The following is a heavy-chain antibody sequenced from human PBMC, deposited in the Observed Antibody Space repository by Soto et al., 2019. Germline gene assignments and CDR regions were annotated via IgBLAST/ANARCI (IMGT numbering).Heavy chain of an antibody. Sequence: GGSLRLSCADSGFTFSNYAMSWVRQAPGKGLEWVSSISGSGGSTYYADSVKGRFTISRDNSKNTLYMQMNSLRAEDTAVYYCVKVASKEGSGWYHSYNYAMDVWGQGTTVTVS. CDR2: ISGSGGST. J-gene: IGHJ6*02. D-gene: IGHD6-19*01. CDR1: GFTFSNYA. V-gene: IGHV3-23*01. CDR3: VKVASKEGSGWYHSYNYAMDV.